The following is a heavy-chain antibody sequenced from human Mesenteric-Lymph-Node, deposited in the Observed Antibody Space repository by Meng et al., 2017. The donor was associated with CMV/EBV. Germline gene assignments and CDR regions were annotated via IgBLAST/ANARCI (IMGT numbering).Heavy chain of an antibody. D-gene: IGHD3-3*01. CDR3: ARGPLDFWSDFTY. J-gene: IGHJ4*02. Sequence: AVYGGSFSGYYWSWIRQRPGKGMEWIGEINHSGSTSYNPYLKSRDTISVDTYKNQFSLELSSVTAADTAVYYCARGPLDFWSDFTYWGQGTLVTVSS. CDR2: INHSGST. V-gene: IGHV4-34*01. CDR1: GGSFSGYY.